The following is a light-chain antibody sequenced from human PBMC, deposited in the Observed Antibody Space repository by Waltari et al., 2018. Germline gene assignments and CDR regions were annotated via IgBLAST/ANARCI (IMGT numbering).Light chain of an antibody. CDR3: QSYDSSLSGSWV. J-gene: IGLJ3*02. V-gene: IGLV1-40*01. CDR2: GNS. Sequence: QSVLTQPPSVSGAPGQRVTISCTGSSPNIGAGYDVHWYQQPPGTAPKLLNYGNSNRPSGVPDRVSGSKSGTSASLAITGLQAEDEADYYCQSYDSSLSGSWVFGGGTKLTVL. CDR1: SPNIGAGYD.